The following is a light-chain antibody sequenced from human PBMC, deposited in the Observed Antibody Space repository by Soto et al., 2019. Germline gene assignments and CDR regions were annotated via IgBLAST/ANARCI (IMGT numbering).Light chain of an antibody. J-gene: IGKJ5*01. CDR3: QQYNNWHTIT. Sequence: TVVTQSPVTLSVAPGERGTLSCMASQNISRRLAWYQQKPGQAPRLLIYGASTRATGIPARFSGSGSATEFTLTISSLKSEDFAAYYCQQYNNWHTITFGHGTRLEI. CDR2: GAS. V-gene: IGKV3-15*01. CDR1: QNISRR.